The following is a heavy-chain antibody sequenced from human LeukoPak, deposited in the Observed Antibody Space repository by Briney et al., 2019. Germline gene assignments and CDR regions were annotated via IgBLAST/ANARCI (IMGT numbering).Heavy chain of an antibody. CDR3: ARGLRYYDSSGYHTTRFHFQH. Sequence: SETLSLTCAVYGGSFSGYYWSWIRQPPGKGLEWIGEINHSGSTNYNPSLKSRVTISVDTSKNQFSLKLSSVTAADTAVYYCARGLRYYDSSGYHTTRFHFQHWGQGTLVTVSS. CDR1: GGSFSGYY. V-gene: IGHV4-34*01. D-gene: IGHD3-22*01. J-gene: IGHJ1*01. CDR2: INHSGST.